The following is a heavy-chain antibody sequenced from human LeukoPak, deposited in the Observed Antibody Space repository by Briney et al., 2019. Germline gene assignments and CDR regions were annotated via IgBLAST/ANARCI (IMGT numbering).Heavy chain of an antibody. CDR3: ASPWGYGSGI. J-gene: IGHJ4*02. V-gene: IGHV4-34*01. Sequence: PSETLSLTCAVYGGSFSGYYWSWIRQPPGKGLEWIGEINHSGSTNYNPSLKSRVTISVDTSKNQFSLKLSSVTAADTAMYYCASPWGYGSGIWGQGTLVTVSS. CDR1: GGSFSGYY. D-gene: IGHD3-10*01. CDR2: INHSGST.